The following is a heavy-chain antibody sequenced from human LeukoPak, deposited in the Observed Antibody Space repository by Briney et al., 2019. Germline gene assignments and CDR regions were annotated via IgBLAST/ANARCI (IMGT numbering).Heavy chain of an antibody. Sequence: GGSLRLSCAASGFTFSTYTINWVRQAPGKGREWVSSISSDGSSIHYADSVKGRFTISRDNAKKSLYLQMNSLRADDTAVYYCANDFLAAAGYWGQGTLVTVSS. CDR3: ANDFLAAAGY. CDR1: GFTFSTYT. CDR2: ISSDGSSI. D-gene: IGHD6-13*01. J-gene: IGHJ4*02. V-gene: IGHV3-21*01.